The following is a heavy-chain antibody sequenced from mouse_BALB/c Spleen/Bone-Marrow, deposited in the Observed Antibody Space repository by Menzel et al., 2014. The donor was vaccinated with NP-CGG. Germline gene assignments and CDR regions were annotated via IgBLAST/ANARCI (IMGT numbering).Heavy chain of an antibody. D-gene: IGHD1-2*01. Sequence: VKLVEYGAELVKPGASVKLSCKASGYTFTRYWMEWVKQRPGQGLEWIGEINPSNGRTNYNEKFKSKATLTVDKSSSTAYMQLSSLTSEDSAVYYCAREAYYGPDYWGQGTTLTVSS. J-gene: IGHJ2*01. V-gene: IGHV1S81*02. CDR3: AREAYYGPDY. CDR1: GYTFTRYW. CDR2: INPSNGRT.